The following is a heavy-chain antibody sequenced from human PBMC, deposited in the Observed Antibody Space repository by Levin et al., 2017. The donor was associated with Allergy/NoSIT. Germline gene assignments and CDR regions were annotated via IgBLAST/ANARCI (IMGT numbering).Heavy chain of an antibody. CDR3: AGESTSAFDI. Sequence: GGSLRLSCAASGFTFSSYWMHWVRQAPGKGLVWVSRINSDGSSISYADSVKGRFTISRDNAENTLYLQMNSLRAEDMAVYYCAGESTSAFDIWGQGTMVTVSS. V-gene: IGHV3-74*01. D-gene: IGHD2-2*01. CDR1: GFTFSSYW. CDR2: INSDGSSI. J-gene: IGHJ3*02.